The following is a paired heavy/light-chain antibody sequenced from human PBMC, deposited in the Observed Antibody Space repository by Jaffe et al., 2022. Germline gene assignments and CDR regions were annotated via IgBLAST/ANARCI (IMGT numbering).Heavy chain of an antibody. Sequence: EVRLVESGGGLVQPGGSLRLSCAASGFTFNKYAMNWVRQAPGKGLEWLSYISSSSSTTRYADSVKGRFTISRDNADNSLYLQMNSLRAEDTAVYYCAREDYSNYDFYYFYYMDVWGKGTTVTVSS. J-gene: IGHJ6*03. CDR3: AREDYSNYDFYYFYYMDV. CDR2: ISSSSSTT. V-gene: IGHV3-48*01. CDR1: GFTFNKYA. D-gene: IGHD4-4*01.
Light chain of an antibody. CDR2: AAS. V-gene: IGKV3-20*01. Sequence: EIVLTQSPGTLPLSPGERATLSCRASQSISSSYLSWYQQKPGQAPRLLIYAASSRATGIPDRFSGSGSGTDFTLTISRLEPEDFAVYYCQQFGDSPRYTFGQGTKLEIK. CDR3: QQFGDSPRYT. CDR1: QSISSSY. J-gene: IGKJ2*01.